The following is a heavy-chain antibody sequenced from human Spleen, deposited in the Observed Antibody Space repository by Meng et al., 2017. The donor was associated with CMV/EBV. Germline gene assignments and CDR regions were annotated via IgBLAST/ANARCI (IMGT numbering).Heavy chain of an antibody. Sequence: ASVKVSCKASGYTFTGYYMHWVRQAPGQGLEWMGWINPNSGGTNYAQKFQGRVTMTRDTSIGTAYMELSRLRSDDTAVYYGARGGPLYCSSTSCYIYGTNYWGQGTLVTVS. CDR2: INPNSGGT. D-gene: IGHD2-2*02. CDR1: GYTFTGYY. V-gene: IGHV1-2*02. CDR3: ARGGPLYCSSTSCYIYGTNY. J-gene: IGHJ4*02.